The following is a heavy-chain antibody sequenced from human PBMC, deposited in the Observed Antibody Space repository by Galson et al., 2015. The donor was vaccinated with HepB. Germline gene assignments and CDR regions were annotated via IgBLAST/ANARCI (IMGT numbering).Heavy chain of an antibody. D-gene: IGHD1-26*01. CDR3: ARHEGSGSQDRYYYGMDV. CDR1: GYSFTSYW. Sequence: QSGAEVKKPGESLKISCKGSGYSFTSYWIGWVRQMPGKGLEWMGIIYPGDSDTRYSPSFQGQVTISADNSISTAYLQWSSLKASDTAMYYCARHEGSGSQDRYYYGMDVWGQGTTVAVSS. V-gene: IGHV5-51*01. J-gene: IGHJ6*02. CDR2: IYPGDSDT.